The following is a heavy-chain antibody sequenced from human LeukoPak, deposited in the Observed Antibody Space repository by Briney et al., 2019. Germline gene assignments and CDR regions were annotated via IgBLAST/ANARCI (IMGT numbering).Heavy chain of an antibody. CDR2: IYWDDDK. Sequence: SGPTLVKPTQTLTLTCTFSGFSLSTSGVGVGWIRQPPGKALEWLALIYWDDDKRYSPSLKSRLTITKDTSKNQVVLTMTNTDPVDTATYYCARSPYYYDSSAYYYFDYWGQGTLVTVSS. CDR3: ARSPYYYDSSAYYYFDY. V-gene: IGHV2-5*02. J-gene: IGHJ4*02. CDR1: GFSLSTSGVG. D-gene: IGHD3-22*01.